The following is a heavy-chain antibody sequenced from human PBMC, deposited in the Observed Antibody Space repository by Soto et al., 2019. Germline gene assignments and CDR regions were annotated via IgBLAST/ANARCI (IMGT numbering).Heavy chain of an antibody. CDR2: ISYDGSNK. D-gene: IGHD3-22*01. Sequence: VQLVESGGGVVQPGRSLRLSCAASGFTFSSYSMHWVRQAPGKGLEWVAGISYDGSNKYYADSEKGRFTITRDNAKNTLYLQLNSLRAEDTAVYYGARARLTMIVVVTTYYYNYKGQVTLVTVAS. J-gene: IGHJ4*02. CDR1: GFTFSSYS. V-gene: IGHV3-30-3*01. CDR3: ARARLTMIVVVTTYYYNY.